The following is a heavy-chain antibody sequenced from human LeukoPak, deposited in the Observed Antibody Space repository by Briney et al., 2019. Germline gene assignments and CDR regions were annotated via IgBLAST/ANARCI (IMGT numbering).Heavy chain of an antibody. Sequence: PSETLSLTCTVSGGSISSGSYYWSWIRQPAGKGLEWIGRIYTSGSTNYNPSLKSRVTISVDTSKNQFSLKLSSVTAADTAVYYCARGRIGDSSGYFLYYFDYWGQGTLVTVSS. D-gene: IGHD3-22*01. J-gene: IGHJ4*02. CDR3: ARGRIGDSSGYFLYYFDY. V-gene: IGHV4-61*02. CDR2: IYTSGST. CDR1: GGSISSGSYY.